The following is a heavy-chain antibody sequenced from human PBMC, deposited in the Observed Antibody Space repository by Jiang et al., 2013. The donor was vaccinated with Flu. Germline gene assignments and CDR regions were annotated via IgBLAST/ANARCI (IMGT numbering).Heavy chain of an antibody. J-gene: IGHJ4*02. V-gene: IGHV4-39*07. Sequence: KPSETLSLTCTVSGGSISNNSYYWGWIRQPPGKGLEWIGSIYYSGTTYYNPSLKSRLTISLDTSKNHFSLKVSSVTAADTAVYYCARQRIHSSSSFYFDYWGQGTLFTVSS. CDR3: ARQRIHSSSSFYFDY. CDR2: IYYSGTT. CDR1: GGSISNNSYY. D-gene: IGHD6-6*01.